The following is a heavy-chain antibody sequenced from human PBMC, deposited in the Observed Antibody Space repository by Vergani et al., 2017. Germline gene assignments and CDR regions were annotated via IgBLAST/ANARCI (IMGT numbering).Heavy chain of an antibody. J-gene: IGHJ4*02. CDR3: ARDRYGDYELDY. V-gene: IGHV3-15*05. CDR2: IKSKTDGGTT. D-gene: IGHD4-17*01. CDR1: GFTFSNAW. Sequence: EVQLVESRGGLVKPGGSLRLSCAASGFTFSNAWMSWVRQAPGKGLEWVGRIKSKTDGGTTDYAAPVKGRFTISRDNAKNTLYLQMNSLRAEDTAVYYCARDRYGDYELDYWGQGTLVTVSS.